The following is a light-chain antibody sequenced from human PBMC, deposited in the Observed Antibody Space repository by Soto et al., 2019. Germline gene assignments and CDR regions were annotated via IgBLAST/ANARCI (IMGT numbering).Light chain of an antibody. CDR1: SSSIGSNT. CDR3: AAWDDSLNGPV. CDR2: SND. J-gene: IGLJ3*02. V-gene: IGLV1-44*01. Sequence: QPVLTQPPSASGTPGQRVTISCSGSSSSIGSNTVNWYQQLPGTAPKILVYSNDKRPSGVPDRFSGSKSGTSASLAISGLQSEDEADYYCAAWDDSLNGPVFGGGTKVTVL.